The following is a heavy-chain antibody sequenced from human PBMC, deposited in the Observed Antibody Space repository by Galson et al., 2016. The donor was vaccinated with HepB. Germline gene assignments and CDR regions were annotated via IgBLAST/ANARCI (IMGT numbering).Heavy chain of an antibody. CDR2: INPNSGVT. J-gene: IGHJ4*02. Sequence: SVKVSCKASGYTFTDYYMHWVRQAPGQGLEWLGWINPNSGVTNVALKFQGWVTMTRDPSISTAYMELSSLRSEDTAVYYCARKPCSGGSCKYYFDYWGQGTLVTVSS. D-gene: IGHD2-15*01. CDR3: ARKPCSGGSCKYYFDY. V-gene: IGHV1-2*04. CDR1: GYTFTDYY.